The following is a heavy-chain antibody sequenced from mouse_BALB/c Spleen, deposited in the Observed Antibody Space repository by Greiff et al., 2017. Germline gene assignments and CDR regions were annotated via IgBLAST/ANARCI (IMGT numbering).Heavy chain of an antibody. D-gene: IGHD1-2*01. CDR3: ARATTAGYFDY. V-gene: IGHV5-4*02. CDR2: ISDGGSYT. CDR1: GFTFSDYY. J-gene: IGHJ2*01. Sequence: EVKLVGSGGGLVKPGGSLKLSCAASGFTFSDYYMYWVRQTPEKRLEWVATISDGGSYTYYPDSVKGRFTTSRDNAKNNLYLQMSSLKSEDTAMYYCARATTAGYFDYWGQGTTLTVSS.